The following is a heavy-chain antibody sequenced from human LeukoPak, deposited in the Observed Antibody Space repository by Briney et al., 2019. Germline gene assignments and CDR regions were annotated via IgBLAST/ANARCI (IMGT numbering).Heavy chain of an antibody. V-gene: IGHV3-20*04. Sequence: GGSLRLSCAASGFTFDDYGMSWVRQAPGKGLEWVSGINWNGGSTGYADSVKGRFTISRDNAKNSLYLQMNNLRAEDTALYYCASGGGLDYYYYMDVWGKGTTVTVSS. D-gene: IGHD4-23*01. J-gene: IGHJ6*03. CDR3: ASGGGLDYYYYMDV. CDR1: GFTFDDYG. CDR2: INWNGGST.